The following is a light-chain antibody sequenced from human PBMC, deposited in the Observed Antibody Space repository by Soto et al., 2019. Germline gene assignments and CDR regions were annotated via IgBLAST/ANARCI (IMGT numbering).Light chain of an antibody. J-gene: IGLJ2*01. Sequence: QPASVSGSPGQSITISCTGTSSDIGGYNYVSWYQQRPGKAPRLIIYNVNDRPSGVSDRFSGSKSGNTASLTISGLQTEDEADYFCNSYTTSATQVLFGGGTKVTVL. CDR2: NVN. CDR3: NSYTTSATQVL. CDR1: SSDIGGYNY. V-gene: IGLV2-14*03.